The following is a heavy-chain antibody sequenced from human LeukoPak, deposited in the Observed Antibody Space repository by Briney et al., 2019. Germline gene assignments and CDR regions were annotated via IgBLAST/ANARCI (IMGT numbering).Heavy chain of an antibody. D-gene: IGHD6-6*01. V-gene: IGHV3-9*03. J-gene: IGHJ3*02. Sequence: PGGSLRLSCEVSGFTFDDYAMHWVRQAPGKGLEWVSGISWNSGSIGYADSVKGRFTISRDNAKNSLYLQMNSLRPEDMALYYCIRGRTLQLAVRTDAFDIWGQGTMVTVSS. CDR1: GFTFDDYA. CDR3: IRGRTLQLAVRTDAFDI. CDR2: ISWNSGSI.